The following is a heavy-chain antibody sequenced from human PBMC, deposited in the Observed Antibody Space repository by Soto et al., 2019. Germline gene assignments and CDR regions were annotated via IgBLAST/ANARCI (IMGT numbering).Heavy chain of an antibody. D-gene: IGHD5-12*01. Sequence: PGGSMRLSCAASGFTFDDYAMHRVLQAPGKGLEWVSGISWNSGSIGYADSVKGRFTISRDNAKNSLYLQMNSLRAEDTALYYCAKDVSDIVATNFDYWGQGTLVTVSS. CDR1: GFTFDDYA. J-gene: IGHJ4*02. CDR2: ISWNSGSI. CDR3: AKDVSDIVATNFDY. V-gene: IGHV3-9*01.